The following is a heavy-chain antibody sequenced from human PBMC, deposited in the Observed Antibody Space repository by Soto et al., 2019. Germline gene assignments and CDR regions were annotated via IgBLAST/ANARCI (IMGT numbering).Heavy chain of an antibody. CDR2: INIYKGNT. Sequence: QVQLMQSGAEVKKPGASVKVSCKPSGYTFSSYGIAWVRQAPGQGLEWMGWINIYKGNTNYAQKFQDRVTMPTDTSTRTVYMELRSLGSDDTAVYYCARERGGYAYGDYWGQGTLVTVSS. CDR3: ARERGGYAYGDY. D-gene: IGHD3-16*01. V-gene: IGHV1-18*01. J-gene: IGHJ4*02. CDR1: GYTFSSYG.